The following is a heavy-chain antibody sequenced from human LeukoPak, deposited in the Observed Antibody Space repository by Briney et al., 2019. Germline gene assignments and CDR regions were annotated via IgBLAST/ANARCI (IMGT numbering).Heavy chain of an antibody. Sequence: SETLSLTCTVSGGSISSYYWSWIRQPPGKGLEWIGYIYYSGSTNYNPSLKSRVTISVDTSKNQFSLKLSSVTAADTAVYYCARGPYYDILTGYYIYWGQGNLVTVSS. V-gene: IGHV4-59*12. CDR2: IYYSGST. CDR1: GGSISSYY. D-gene: IGHD3-9*01. CDR3: ARGPYYDILTGYYIY. J-gene: IGHJ4*02.